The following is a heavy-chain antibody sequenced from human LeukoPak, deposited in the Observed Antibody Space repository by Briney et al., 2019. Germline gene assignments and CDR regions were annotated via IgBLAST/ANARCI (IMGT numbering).Heavy chain of an antibody. CDR1: GFTFSSYS. Sequence: GGSLRLSCAASGFTFSSYSMNWVRQAPGKGLEWVSSISSSSSYIYYADSVKGRFTISRDNAKNSLYLQMNSLRAEDTAVYYCARDYLVVPAAMWWFDLWGQGTLVTVSS. D-gene: IGHD2-2*01. V-gene: IGHV3-21*01. CDR3: ARDYLVVPAAMWWFDL. CDR2: ISSSSSYI. J-gene: IGHJ5*02.